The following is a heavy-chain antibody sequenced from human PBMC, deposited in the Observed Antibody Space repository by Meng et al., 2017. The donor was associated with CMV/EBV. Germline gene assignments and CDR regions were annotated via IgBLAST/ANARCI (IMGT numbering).Heavy chain of an antibody. CDR3: ARSMVVAGDWFDP. V-gene: IGHV4-4*07. Sequence: QPPESAPGLVNPSDTLSRTCPVSGGSTSSYYWSWIRQPAGKGLEWIGRIYTSGSTNYNPSLKSRVTMSVDTSKNQFSLKLSSVTAADTAVYYCARSMVVAGDWFDPWGQGTLVTVSS. D-gene: IGHD2-15*01. CDR1: GGSTSSYY. J-gene: IGHJ5*02. CDR2: IYTSGST.